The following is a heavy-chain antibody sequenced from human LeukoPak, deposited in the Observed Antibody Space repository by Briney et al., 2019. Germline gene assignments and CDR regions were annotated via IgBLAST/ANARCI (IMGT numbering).Heavy chain of an antibody. CDR1: GGSISSGGYY. Sequence: PSQTLSLTCTVSGGSISSGGYYWSWIRQHPGKGLEWIGYIYYSGATYYSPSLKSRLTLSVDTSKNQFSLKLPSVTAADTAVYYCVRAPLDYYFDFWGQGTLVTVSS. J-gene: IGHJ4*02. V-gene: IGHV4-31*03. CDR3: VRAPLDYYFDF. D-gene: IGHD3/OR15-3a*01. CDR2: IYYSGAT.